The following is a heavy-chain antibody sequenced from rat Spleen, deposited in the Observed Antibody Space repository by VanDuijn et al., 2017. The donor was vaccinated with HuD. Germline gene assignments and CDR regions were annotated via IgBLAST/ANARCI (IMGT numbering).Heavy chain of an antibody. Sequence: EVQLVESGGGLVQPGRSLKLSCVASGFTFNNYWMTWIRQAPTKGLEWVAYISPGGGSTYYRDSVKDRFTISRDNAKSTLYLQMDSLRSEDTATYYCTTDRLGADYFDYWGQGVMVTVSS. CDR3: TTDRLGADYFDY. J-gene: IGHJ2*01. CDR2: ISPGGGST. V-gene: IGHV5-27*01. CDR1: GFTFNNYW. D-gene: IGHD5-1*01.